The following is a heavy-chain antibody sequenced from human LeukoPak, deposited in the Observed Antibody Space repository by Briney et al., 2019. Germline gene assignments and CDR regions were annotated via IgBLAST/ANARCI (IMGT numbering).Heavy chain of an antibody. CDR3: KTLVPAG. J-gene: IGHJ4*02. CDR2: INPDGSVT. CDR1: GFTFSNSW. V-gene: IGHV3-74*01. Sequence: PGGSLRLSCAASGFTFSNSWMYWVRQAPGEGLVWVSRINPDGSVTAYADSVKGRFTISRDNAKNTFYLQMNSLRAEDTVVYYCKTLVPAGWGQGTLVTVSS. D-gene: IGHD2-2*01.